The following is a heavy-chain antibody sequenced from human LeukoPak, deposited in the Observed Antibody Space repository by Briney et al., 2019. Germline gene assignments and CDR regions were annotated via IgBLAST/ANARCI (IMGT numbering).Heavy chain of an antibody. J-gene: IGHJ4*02. V-gene: IGHV3-23*01. CDR3: AKVRGEKELLLIYHDFDY. Sequence: GGSLRLSCAASGFTFSSYAMSWVRQAPGKGLEWVSAISGSGGSTYYADSVKGRFTISRDNSKNTLYLQMNSLRAEDTAVYYCAKVRGEKELLLIYHDFDYWGQGTLVTVSS. CDR2: ISGSGGST. D-gene: IGHD1-26*01. CDR1: GFTFSSYA.